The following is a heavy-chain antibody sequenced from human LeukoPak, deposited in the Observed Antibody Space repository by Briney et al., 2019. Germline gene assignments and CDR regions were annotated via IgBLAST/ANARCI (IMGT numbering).Heavy chain of an antibody. CDR2: IQYDGSNE. Sequence: GSLRLSCAESGFTFSSYGMHWVRQAPGKGVEWVAFIQYDGSNEYYADSVKGQFTISRDNSKNTLYLQMNSLRAEDTAVYYCAKILTIYCSSTSCFDYWGQGTLVTVSS. J-gene: IGHJ4*02. D-gene: IGHD2-2*01. V-gene: IGHV3-30*02. CDR3: AKILTIYCSSTSCFDY. CDR1: GFTFSSYG.